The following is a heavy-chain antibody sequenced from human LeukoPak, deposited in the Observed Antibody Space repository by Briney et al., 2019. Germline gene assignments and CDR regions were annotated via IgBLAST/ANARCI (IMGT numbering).Heavy chain of an antibody. CDR2: IYYSGST. CDR3: AGDRAVVVPAAIGEDYYYYGMDV. V-gene: IGHV4-59*01. Sequence: PSETLSLTRIVSGGSISSYYWSWIRQPPGKGLEWIGYIYYSGSTNYNPSLKSRVTISGDTSKNQFSLKLSSVTAADTAVYYCAGDRAVVVPAAIGEDYYYYGMDVWGQGTTVTVSS. J-gene: IGHJ6*02. D-gene: IGHD2-2*02. CDR1: GGSISSYY.